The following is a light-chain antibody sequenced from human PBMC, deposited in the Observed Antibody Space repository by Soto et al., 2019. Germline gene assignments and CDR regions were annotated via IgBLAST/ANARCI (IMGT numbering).Light chain of an antibody. Sequence: QSALTQPASVSGSPGQSITISCTGTSSDVGGYNYVSWYQQYPGKAPKLMIFEVSTRPSGVSNRFSGSKSGNTASLTISGLQAEDEADYYCSSYTTTSTIFGGGTKLTVL. V-gene: IGLV2-14*01. J-gene: IGLJ2*01. CDR1: SSDVGGYNY. CDR2: EVS. CDR3: SSYTTTSTI.